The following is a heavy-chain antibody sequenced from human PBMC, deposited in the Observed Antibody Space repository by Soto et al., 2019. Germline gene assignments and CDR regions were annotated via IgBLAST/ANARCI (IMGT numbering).Heavy chain of an antibody. D-gene: IGHD2-15*01. Sequence: GGSLRLSCAASGFTFTNYALSWVRQAPGKGLEWVSATSSSGGTTYYADSVKGRFTISRDNSKNTLYLQMNSLGAEDTAVYYCAKDLVGSNADYYDYWGQGTLVTV. CDR1: GFTFTNYA. CDR3: AKDLVGSNADYYDY. V-gene: IGHV3-23*01. CDR2: TSSSGGTT. J-gene: IGHJ4*02.